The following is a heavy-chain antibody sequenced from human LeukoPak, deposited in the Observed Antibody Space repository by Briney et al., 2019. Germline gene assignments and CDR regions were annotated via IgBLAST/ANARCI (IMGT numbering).Heavy chain of an antibody. V-gene: IGHV4-34*01. CDR3: ASSPVKYYDFWSGYYPRQFDY. J-gene: IGHJ4*02. CDR1: GGSFSCYY. CDR2: INHSGST. Sequence: SETLSLTCAVYGGSFSCYYWGWIRQPPGKGLEWIGEINHSGSTNYNPSLKSRVTISVDTSKNQFSLKLSSVTAADTAVYYCASSPVKYYDFWSGYYPRQFDYWGQGTLVTVSS. D-gene: IGHD3-3*01.